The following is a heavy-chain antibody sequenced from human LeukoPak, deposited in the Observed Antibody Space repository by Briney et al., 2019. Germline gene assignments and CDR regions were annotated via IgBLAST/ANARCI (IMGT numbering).Heavy chain of an antibody. V-gene: IGHV3-30*02. CDR1: GFTFSSYG. Sequence: GGSLRLSCAASGFTFSSYGMHWVRQAPGKGLEWVAFIRYDGSNKYYADSVKGRFTISRDNSKNTLYLQTNSLRAEDTAVYYCAKGIAEARPSAFDIWGQGTTVTVSS. D-gene: IGHD6-6*01. J-gene: IGHJ3*02. CDR3: AKGIAEARPSAFDI. CDR2: IRYDGSNK.